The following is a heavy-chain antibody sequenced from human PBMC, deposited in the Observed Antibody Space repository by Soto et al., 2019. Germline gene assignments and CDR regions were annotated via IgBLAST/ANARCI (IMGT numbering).Heavy chain of an antibody. CDR2: IYYSGST. V-gene: IGHV4-59*01. CDR3: ARRYGGNFDD. J-gene: IGHJ4*02. Sequence: PSETLSLTCTVSGGSISSYYWSWIRQPPGKGLEWIGYIYYSGSTNYNPSLKSRVTISVDRSKNQFSLKLSSVTAADTAVYYCARRYGGNFDDWGQGTLVTVSS. D-gene: IGHD1-26*01. CDR1: GGSISSYY.